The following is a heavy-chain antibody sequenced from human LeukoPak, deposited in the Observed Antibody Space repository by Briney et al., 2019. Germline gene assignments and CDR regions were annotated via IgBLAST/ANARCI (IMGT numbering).Heavy chain of an antibody. CDR2: ISAYNGNT. CDR3: ARNTAPYYYGSGSYDY. Sequence: ASVKVSCKASGYTFTRYGISWVRQAPGQGLEWMGWISAYNGNTNYAQELQGRVTMTTDTSTSTAYMELRSLRSDDTAVYYCARNTAPYYYGSGSYDYWGQGTLVTVSS. J-gene: IGHJ4*02. V-gene: IGHV1-18*01. D-gene: IGHD3-10*01. CDR1: GYTFTRYG.